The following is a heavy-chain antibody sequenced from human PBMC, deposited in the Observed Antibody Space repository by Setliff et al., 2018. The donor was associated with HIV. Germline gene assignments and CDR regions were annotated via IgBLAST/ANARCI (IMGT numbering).Heavy chain of an antibody. J-gene: IGHJ3*02. CDR3: ARDRNVVVVAAYAFDI. CDR2: INPSGGTT. D-gene: IGHD2-15*01. CDR1: GYSFTSYY. Sequence: ASVKVSCKASGYSFTSYYVHWVRQAPGQGLEWMGIINPSGGTTSYAQKFQGRVTMTRDTSTSTVYMELSSLRSEDTAVYYCARDRNVVVVAAYAFDIWGQGTMVTVSS. V-gene: IGHV1-46*01.